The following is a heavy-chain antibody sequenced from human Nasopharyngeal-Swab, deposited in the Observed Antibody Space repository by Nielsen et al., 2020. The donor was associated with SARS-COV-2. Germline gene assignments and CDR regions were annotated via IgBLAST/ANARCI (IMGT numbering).Heavy chain of an antibody. V-gene: IGHV3-7*01. CDR1: GFTFSNYW. D-gene: IGHD3-22*01. Sequence: GALKISCAASGFTFSNYWMNWVRQAPGKGLEWVANIKQDGSEKPYVDSVRGRFTISRDNAKNSVYLQMNSLRAEDTAVYYCARDPDSSGYYEDAFDIWGQGTMVTVSS. CDR3: ARDPDSSGYYEDAFDI. J-gene: IGHJ3*02. CDR2: IKQDGSEK.